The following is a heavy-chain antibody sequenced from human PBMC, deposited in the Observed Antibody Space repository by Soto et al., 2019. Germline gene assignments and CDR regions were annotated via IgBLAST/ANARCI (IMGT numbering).Heavy chain of an antibody. Sequence: SETLSLTCTVSGGSISSYYWSWIRQPPGKGLEWIGYIYYSGSTNYNPSLKSRVTISVDTSKNQFSLKLSSVTAADTAVYYCARAGFGELFYYYYYMDVWGKGTTVTVSS. CDR1: GGSISSYY. V-gene: IGHV4-59*01. CDR3: ARAGFGELFYYYYYMDV. D-gene: IGHD3-10*01. CDR2: IYYSGST. J-gene: IGHJ6*03.